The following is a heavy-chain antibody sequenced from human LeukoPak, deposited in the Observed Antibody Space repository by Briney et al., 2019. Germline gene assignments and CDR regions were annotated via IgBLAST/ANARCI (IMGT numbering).Heavy chain of an antibody. D-gene: IGHD6-19*01. V-gene: IGHV3-23*01. CDR3: AKDLSYTSGASDH. CDR1: GFTFSAFA. CDR2: ITDDGYNT. Sequence: GGSLRLSCAASGFTFSAFAMTWVRQAPGKGLEWVSTITDDGYNTYSADSVKGRITFSRDNSKNTLSLQLRSLRAEDTPVYYCAKDLSYTSGASDHWGQGTLVTVSS. J-gene: IGHJ4*02.